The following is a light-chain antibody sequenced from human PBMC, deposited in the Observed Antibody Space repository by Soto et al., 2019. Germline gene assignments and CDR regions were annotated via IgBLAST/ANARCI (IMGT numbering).Light chain of an antibody. Sequence: ALPQPSSVSGSPGQSITISCTGTSSDVGGYNYVSWYQQHPGKAPKLMIYEVSTRPSGVSTRFSGSTSGNTASLTISGLQAADEADYYCSSYTSSSTPRVFGTGTKATVL. CDR1: SSDVGGYNY. J-gene: IGLJ1*01. CDR2: EVS. CDR3: SSYTSSSTPRV. V-gene: IGLV2-14*01.